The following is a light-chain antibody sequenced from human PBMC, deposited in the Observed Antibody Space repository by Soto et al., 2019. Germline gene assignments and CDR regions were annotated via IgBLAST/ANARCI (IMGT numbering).Light chain of an antibody. J-gene: IGLJ1*01. Sequence: QSALTQPPSASGTPGQRVTISCSGSRSNIGSNTVSWYQHLPGTAPKLLMYSNNKRPSGVPDRFSGSKSGTSASLAISGLQSEDEADYYCAKWEDSRSGHVCGTGTKVTVL. V-gene: IGLV1-44*01. CDR3: AKWEDSRSGHV. CDR1: RSNIGSNT. CDR2: SNN.